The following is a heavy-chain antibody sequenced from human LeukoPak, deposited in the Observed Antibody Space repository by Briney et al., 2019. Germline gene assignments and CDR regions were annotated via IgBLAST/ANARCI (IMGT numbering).Heavy chain of an antibody. D-gene: IGHD6-13*01. Sequence: PGESLKISCQGSGYTFFNYWIGWVRQMPGKGLEWMGIIYPGDSDTRYSPSFQGQVTISADKSINTAYLRWSSLKASDTAIYYCARLLGPLTITASGRTCDYWGRGTLVSVSS. CDR2: IYPGDSDT. V-gene: IGHV5-51*01. CDR3: ARLLGPLTITASGRTCDY. J-gene: IGHJ4*02. CDR1: GYTFFNYW.